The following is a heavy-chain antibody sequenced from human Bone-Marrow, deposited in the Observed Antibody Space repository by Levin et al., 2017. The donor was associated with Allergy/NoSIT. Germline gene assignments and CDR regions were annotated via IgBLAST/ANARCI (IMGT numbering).Heavy chain of an antibody. CDR3: TRDRGGYCGNNRCQTGWFDH. V-gene: IGHV1-18*01. CDR1: GYTFHNYG. CDR2: ISGYTGTT. J-gene: IGHJ5*02. D-gene: IGHD2-21*01. Sequence: GESLKISCKASGYTFHNYGVIWVRQAPGQGLEYVGWISGYTGTTNYAQKFQDRVTLTKDTSTNTVYMDLRSLRSDDTAIYYCTRDRGGYCGNNRCQTGWFDHWGQGTLVTVSS.